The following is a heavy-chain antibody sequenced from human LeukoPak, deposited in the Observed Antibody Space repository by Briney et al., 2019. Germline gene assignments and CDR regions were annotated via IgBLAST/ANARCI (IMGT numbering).Heavy chain of an antibody. CDR2: IYYSGST. V-gene: IGHV4-39*07. Sequence: PSETLSLTCTVSGGSISSSSYYWGWIRQPPGKGLEWIGSIYYSGSTYYNPSLKSRVTISVDTSKNQFSLKLSSVTAADTAVYYCARDPPHYWGQGTLVTVSS. CDR3: ARDPPHY. CDR1: GGSISSSSYY. J-gene: IGHJ4*02.